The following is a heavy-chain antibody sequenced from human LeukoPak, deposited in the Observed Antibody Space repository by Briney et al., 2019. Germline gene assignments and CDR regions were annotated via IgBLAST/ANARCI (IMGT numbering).Heavy chain of an antibody. CDR3: TTVFQPLGYCSSTSCYPNY. V-gene: IGHV3-15*01. Sequence: GGSLRLSCDASGFTFSNAWMSWVRQAPGKGLEWVGRTKSKTDGGATDYAAPVKGRFTISRDDSKNTLYLQMNSLKTEDTAVYYCTTVFQPLGYCSSTSCYPNYWGQGTLVTVSS. CDR2: TKSKTDGGAT. CDR1: GFTFSNAW. J-gene: IGHJ4*02. D-gene: IGHD2-2*01.